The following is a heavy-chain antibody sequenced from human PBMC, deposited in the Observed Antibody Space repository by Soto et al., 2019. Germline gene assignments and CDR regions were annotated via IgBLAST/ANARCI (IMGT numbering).Heavy chain of an antibody. CDR3: ASLSDHYYYYGMDV. D-gene: IGHD2-21*02. CDR2: IIPIFGTA. V-gene: IGHV1-69*13. CDR1: GGTFSSYA. J-gene: IGHJ6*02. Sequence: SVKVSCTASGGTFSSYAISWVRQAPGQGLEWMGGIIPIFGTANYAQKFQGRVTITADESTSTAYMELSSLRSEDTAVYYCASLSDHYYYYGMDVWGQGTTVTSP.